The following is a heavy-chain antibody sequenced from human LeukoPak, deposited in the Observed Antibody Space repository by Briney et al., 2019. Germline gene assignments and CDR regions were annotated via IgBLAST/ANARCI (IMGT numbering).Heavy chain of an antibody. CDR3: ARASDTMVRGVLSYFFDS. Sequence: GGSLRLSCAASGFTFSSHWMIWVRQAPGKGLEWVASIKQDGSEKYYVDSVRGRFTISRDNAKNSLYLQMDSLRHEDSAIYYCARASDTMVRGVLSYFFDSWGQGTLVTVSS. V-gene: IGHV3-7*02. J-gene: IGHJ4*02. D-gene: IGHD3-10*01. CDR2: IKQDGSEK. CDR1: GFTFSSHW.